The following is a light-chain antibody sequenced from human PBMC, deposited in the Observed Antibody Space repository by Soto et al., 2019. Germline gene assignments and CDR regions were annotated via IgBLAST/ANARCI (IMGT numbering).Light chain of an antibody. CDR1: QSVSSSY. V-gene: IGKV3-20*01. Sequence: EMVLTQSPGTLSLSPGERATLSCRASQSVSSSYLAWYQQKPGQAPRLLIYGASSRATGIPDRFSGSGSGTHFTLTMSRLEPEDVAVYYCQQYGSSPPVTFGPGTKVDIK. CDR3: QQYGSSPPVT. CDR2: GAS. J-gene: IGKJ3*01.